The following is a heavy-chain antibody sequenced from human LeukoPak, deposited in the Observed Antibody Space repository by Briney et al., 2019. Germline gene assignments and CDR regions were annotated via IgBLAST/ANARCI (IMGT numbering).Heavy chain of an antibody. CDR2: INHSGST. J-gene: IGHJ5*02. D-gene: IGHD2-15*01. V-gene: IGHV4-34*01. Sequence: SETLSLTCAVYGVSFSGYYWSWIRQPPGKGLEWIGEINHSGSTNYNPSLKSRVTISVDTSKNQFSLKLSSVTAADTAVYYCARGLGGGSFLYNWFDPWGQGTLVTVSS. CDR3: ARGLGGGSFLYNWFDP. CDR1: GVSFSGYY.